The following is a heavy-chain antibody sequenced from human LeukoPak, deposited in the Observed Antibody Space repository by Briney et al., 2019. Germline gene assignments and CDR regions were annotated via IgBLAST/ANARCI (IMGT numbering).Heavy chain of an antibody. J-gene: IGHJ4*02. CDR3: ARGAYSGSWSVFDY. CDR2: ISGSGGST. V-gene: IGHV3-23*01. D-gene: IGHD6-13*01. Sequence: GGSLRLSCAASGFTFSSYWMSWVRQAPGKGLEWVSAISGSGGSTYYADSVKGRFTISRDNAKNSLYLQMNSLRAEDTAVYYCARGAYSGSWSVFDYWGQGTLVTVSS. CDR1: GFTFSSYW.